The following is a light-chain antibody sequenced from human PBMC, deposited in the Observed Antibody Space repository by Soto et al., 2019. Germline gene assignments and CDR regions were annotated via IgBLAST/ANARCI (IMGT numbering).Light chain of an antibody. Sequence: EIVLTQSPGTLSLSPGERATLSCRASQSVSSSYLAWYQQKPGQAPRLLIYGASSRSTGIPDRFSGSGSGTDFSLTISRLGPEDFAVYYCQQYGRSPLGPGTKVDIK. CDR1: QSVSSSY. CDR3: QQYGRSP. V-gene: IGKV3-20*01. CDR2: GAS. J-gene: IGKJ3*01.